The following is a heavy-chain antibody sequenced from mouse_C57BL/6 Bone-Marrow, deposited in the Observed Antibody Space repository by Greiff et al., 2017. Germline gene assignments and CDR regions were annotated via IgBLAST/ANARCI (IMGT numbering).Heavy chain of an antibody. V-gene: IGHV5-9-1*02. CDR3: TRVGSNYGGAMDY. Sequence: EVHLVESGEGLVKPGGSLKLSCAASGFTFSSYAMSWVRQTPEKRLEWVAYISSGGDYIYYADTVKGRFTISRDNARNTLYLQMSSLKSEDTAMYYCTRVGSNYGGAMDYWGQGTSVTVSS. CDR2: ISSGGDYI. J-gene: IGHJ4*01. D-gene: IGHD2-5*01. CDR1: GFTFSSYA.